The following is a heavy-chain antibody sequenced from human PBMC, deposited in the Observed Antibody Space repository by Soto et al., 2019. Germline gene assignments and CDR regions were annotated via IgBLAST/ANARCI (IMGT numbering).Heavy chain of an antibody. D-gene: IGHD3-3*01. Sequence: SETLSLTCAVSVGYISGGYYSLSWILHPPGKGLEWIGFIYNSGSTYYNSSLKSRVTISVDRSKNHFFLNFTSVTASDTAVYYCATYLKFFQIWGQGTNVTV. CDR2: IYNSGST. V-gene: IGHV4-30-2*01. CDR3: ATYLKFFQI. CDR1: VGYISGGYYS. J-gene: IGHJ6*01.